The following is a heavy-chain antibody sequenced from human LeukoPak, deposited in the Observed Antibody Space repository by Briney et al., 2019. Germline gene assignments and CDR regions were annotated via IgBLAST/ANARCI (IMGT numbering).Heavy chain of an antibody. CDR2: IYYSGST. Sequence: SETLSLTCTVSGGSISSSSYYWGWIRQPPGKGLEWIGSIYYSGSTYYNPSLKSRVTISVDTSKNQFSLKLSSVTAADTAVYYCARHCSSTXCYTRFDYWGQGTLVTVSS. D-gene: IGHD2-2*02. CDR1: GGSISSSSYY. V-gene: IGHV4-39*01. J-gene: IGHJ4*02. CDR3: ARHCSSTXCYTRFDY.